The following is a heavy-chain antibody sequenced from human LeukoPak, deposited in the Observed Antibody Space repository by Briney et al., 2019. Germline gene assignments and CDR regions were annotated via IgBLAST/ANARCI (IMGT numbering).Heavy chain of an antibody. D-gene: IGHD3-22*01. V-gene: IGHV1-2*02. Sequence: ASVKVSCKASGYTFTGYSTHWVRQAPGQGLEWMGWINPDSGGTNYAQRFQGRVTMTRDTSISTAYMKLSRLRSDDTAVYYCASRGYYYDSSGYKYYFDYWGQGTLVTVSS. CDR1: GYTFTGYS. J-gene: IGHJ4*02. CDR3: ASRGYYYDSSGYKYYFDY. CDR2: INPDSGGT.